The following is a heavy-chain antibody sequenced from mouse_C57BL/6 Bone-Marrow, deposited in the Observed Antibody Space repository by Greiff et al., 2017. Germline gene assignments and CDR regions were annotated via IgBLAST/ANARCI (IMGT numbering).Heavy chain of an antibody. CDR1: GYTFTSYW. J-gene: IGHJ2*01. V-gene: IGHV1-69*01. CDR2: IDPSDSYT. D-gene: IGHD1-1*01. CDR3: ARSKYYGSSYDY. Sequence: QVQLQQSGAELVMPGASVKLSCKASGYTFTSYWMHWVKQRPGQGLEWIGEIDPSDSYTNYNQKFKGKSTLTVDKSSSTAYMQLSSLTSEDSAVYYCARSKYYGSSYDYWGQGTTLTVSS.